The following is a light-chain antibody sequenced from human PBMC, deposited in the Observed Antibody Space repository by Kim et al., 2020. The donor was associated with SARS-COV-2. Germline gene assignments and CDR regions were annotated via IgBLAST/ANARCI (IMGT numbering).Light chain of an antibody. CDR2: GAS. CDR3: QQYVDWPLT. CDR1: QSLDNK. Sequence: ASPGEAVTLSCRASQSLDNKLAWYQQKPGQAPRLLIYGASARIDGVPVRFGGSASGTEFTLTISSLQSEDFAVYYCQQYVDWPLTFGQGTKVDIK. V-gene: IGKV3-15*01. J-gene: IGKJ1*01.